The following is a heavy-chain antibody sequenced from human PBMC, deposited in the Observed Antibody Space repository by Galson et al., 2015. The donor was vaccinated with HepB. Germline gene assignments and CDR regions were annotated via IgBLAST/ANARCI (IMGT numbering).Heavy chain of an antibody. CDR3: SSYYSSSSRGFGY. Sequence: SVKVSCKASGGTFSSYAISWVRQAPGQGLEWMGGIIPIFGTANYAQKFQGRVTITADESTSTAYMELSSLRSEDTAVYYCSSYYSSSSRGFGYWGQGTLVTVSS. D-gene: IGHD6-6*01. V-gene: IGHV1-69*13. CDR1: GGTFSSYA. CDR2: IIPIFGTA. J-gene: IGHJ4*02.